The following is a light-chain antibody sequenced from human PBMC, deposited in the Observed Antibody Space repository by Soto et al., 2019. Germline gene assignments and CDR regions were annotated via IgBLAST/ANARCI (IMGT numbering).Light chain of an antibody. Sequence: DIQMTQSPSTLSASVGDRITMTCRASKSIGYWLAWYQQKPGKAPKLLIYAASSLQSGVPSRFSGSGSGTDFTLTISSLQPEDFGIYYCQQYYHWPRTFGQGTKVDIK. CDR3: QQYYHWPRT. CDR2: AAS. CDR1: KSIGYW. V-gene: IGKV1-5*01. J-gene: IGKJ1*01.